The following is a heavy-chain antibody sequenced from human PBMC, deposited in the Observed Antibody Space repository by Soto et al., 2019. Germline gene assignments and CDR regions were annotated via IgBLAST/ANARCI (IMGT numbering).Heavy chain of an antibody. V-gene: IGHV2-26*03. CDR1: GFSLRNGRSG. Sequence: QVTLKESGPVMVKPTETRTLTCTISGFSLRNGRSGLSCIRQPPGKALDWLAHFFSDAERSYSTSMQSRLNMSKYTSGIQVGLSMTNMGPQSRCTYYCARLNGDSGSNCYALDVWGQG. J-gene: IGHJ6*02. CDR3: ARLNGDSGSNCYALDV. D-gene: IGHD4-17*01. CDR2: FFSDAER.